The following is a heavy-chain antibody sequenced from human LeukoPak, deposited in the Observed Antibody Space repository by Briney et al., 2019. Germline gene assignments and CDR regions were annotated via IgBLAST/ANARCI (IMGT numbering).Heavy chain of an antibody. J-gene: IGHJ6*02. Sequence: SVKVSCKASGGTFSSYAISWVRQAPGQGLEWMGGIIPNFGTANYAQKFQGRVTITADESTSTAYMELSSLRSEDTAVYYCAREGIAAAGDYYYYGMDVWGQGTTVTVSS. V-gene: IGHV1-69*13. CDR3: AREGIAAAGDYYYYGMDV. CDR2: IIPNFGTA. D-gene: IGHD6-13*01. CDR1: GGTFSSYA.